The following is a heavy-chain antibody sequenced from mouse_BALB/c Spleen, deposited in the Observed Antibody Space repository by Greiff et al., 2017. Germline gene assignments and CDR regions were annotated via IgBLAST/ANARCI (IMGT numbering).Heavy chain of an antibody. CDR2: IPYSGST. Sequence: DVQLVESGPELVKPSPSLSLSCTASGYSITSCYSWYWIRQFPGNQLEWMGYIPYSGSTNYNPSLKSRTSITRDTSSDQFFLQLNSVTTEDTATYYCARSVVRRCWGFDDWGEGTTVTVSA. J-gene: IGHJ1*01. D-gene: IGHD1-1*01. V-gene: IGHV3-1*02. CDR3: ARSVVRRCWGFDD. CDR1: GYSITSCYS.